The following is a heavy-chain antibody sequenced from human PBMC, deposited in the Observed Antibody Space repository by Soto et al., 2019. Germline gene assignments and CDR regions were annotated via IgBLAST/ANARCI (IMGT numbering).Heavy chain of an antibody. CDR1: GFTFSSHG. J-gene: IGHJ4*02. CDR2: ISYDGSNE. V-gene: IGHV3-30*18. CDR3: AKERMEQYQLLPFFDY. D-gene: IGHD2-2*01. Sequence: GGSLRLSCAASGFTFSSHGMHWLRQAPGKGLEWVTVISYDGSNEYYADSVKGRFTISRDNSKNTLYLQMNSLRAEDTAVYYCAKERMEQYQLLPFFDYWGQGXLVTVYS.